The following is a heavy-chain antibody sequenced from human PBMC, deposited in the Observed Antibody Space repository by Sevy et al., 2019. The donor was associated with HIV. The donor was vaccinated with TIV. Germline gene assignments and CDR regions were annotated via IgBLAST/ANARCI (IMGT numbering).Heavy chain of an antibody. CDR1: GFTFSSYG. Sequence: GGSLRLSCAASGFTFSSYGMHWVRQAPGKGLEWVAVISYDGSNKYYADSVKGRFTISRDNSKNTLYLQMNSLRAEDRAVDYCASGSGTYESHNYYYYGMDVWDQGTTVTVSS. CDR3: ASGSGTYESHNYYYYGMDV. J-gene: IGHJ6*02. CDR2: ISYDGSNK. D-gene: IGHD3-10*01. V-gene: IGHV3-30*03.